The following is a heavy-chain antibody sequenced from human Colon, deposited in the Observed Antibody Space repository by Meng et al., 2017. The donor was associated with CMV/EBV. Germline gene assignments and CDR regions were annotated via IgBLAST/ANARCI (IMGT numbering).Heavy chain of an antibody. CDR3: VRLAGGVDY. J-gene: IGHJ4*02. CDR1: GYTFIDYK. Sequence: KDSCKASGYTFIDYKIHWVRKAPGQGPEWLGRINCNSGDTNYAQKFQGRITMTRDTSISTAYMEVASLRSDDTAVYYCVRLAGGVDYWGQGTLVTVSS. V-gene: IGHV1-2*06. D-gene: IGHD3-10*01. CDR2: INCNSGDT.